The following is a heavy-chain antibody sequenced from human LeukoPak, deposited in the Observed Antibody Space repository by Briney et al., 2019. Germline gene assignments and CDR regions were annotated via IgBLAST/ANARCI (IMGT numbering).Heavy chain of an antibody. J-gene: IGHJ6*03. Sequence: SENLSLTCTVSGGSISSGSYYWSWIRQPAGKGLEWIGRIYSSGSTNYNPSLKSRVTISVDTAKNQFSLKLSSVTAADTAVYYCAREGMYFYGSRGPGDLYYYMDVWGRGTAVTVSS. CDR3: AREGMYFYGSRGPGDLYYYMDV. CDR2: IYSSGST. V-gene: IGHV4-61*02. D-gene: IGHD3-22*01. CDR1: GGSISSGSYY.